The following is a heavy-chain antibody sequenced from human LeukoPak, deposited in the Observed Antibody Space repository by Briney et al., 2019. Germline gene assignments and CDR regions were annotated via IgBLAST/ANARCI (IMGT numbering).Heavy chain of an antibody. CDR2: IYYSGST. J-gene: IGHJ3*02. D-gene: IGHD2-15*01. V-gene: IGHV4-59*01. CDR1: GGSISSYY. CDR3: ARGGHCSGGSCYSGAFDI. Sequence: SETLSLTCTVSGGSISSYYWSWIRQPPGKGLEWIGYIYYSGSTNYNPSLKSRVTISVDTSKNQFSLKLSSVTAADTAVYYCARGGHCSGGSCYSGAFDIWGQGAMVTVSS.